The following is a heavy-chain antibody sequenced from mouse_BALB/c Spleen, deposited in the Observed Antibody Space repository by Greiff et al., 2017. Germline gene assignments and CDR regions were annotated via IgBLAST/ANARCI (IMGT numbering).Heavy chain of an antibody. CDR1: GYSITSGYS. CDR3: ARSGYYGSSYVYYAMDY. J-gene: IGHJ4*01. CDR2: IHYSGST. Sequence: DVKLVESGPDLVKPSQSLSLTCTVTGYSITSGYSWHWIRQFPGNKLEWMGYIHYSGSTNYNPSLKSRISITRDTSKNQFFLQLNSVTTEDTATYYCARSGYYGSSYVYYAMDYWGQGTSVTVSS. V-gene: IGHV3-1*02. D-gene: IGHD1-1*01.